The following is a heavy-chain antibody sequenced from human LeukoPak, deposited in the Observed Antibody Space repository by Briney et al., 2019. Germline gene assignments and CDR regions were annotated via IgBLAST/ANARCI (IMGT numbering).Heavy chain of an antibody. D-gene: IGHD3-10*01. CDR2: INPNSGGT. CDR3: ARQLWFGELFGASDI. CDR1: GYTFTGYY. J-gene: IGHJ3*02. V-gene: IGHV1-2*02. Sequence: ASVKVSCKAPGYTFTGYYMHWVRQAPGQGLEWMGWINPNSGGTNYAQKFQGRVTMTRDTSISTAYMELSRLRSDDTAVYYCARQLWFGELFGASDIWGQGTMVTVSS.